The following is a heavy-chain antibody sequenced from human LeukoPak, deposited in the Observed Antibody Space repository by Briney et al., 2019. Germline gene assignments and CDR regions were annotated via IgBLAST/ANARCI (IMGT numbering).Heavy chain of an antibody. CDR1: GFTFSNYG. CDR2: ISYDGNNK. V-gene: IGHV3-30*03. CDR3: ARDRASGWSYWFDY. J-gene: IGHJ4*02. D-gene: IGHD6-19*01. Sequence: GGSLRLSCAASGFTFSNYGMHWVRQAPGKGLEWVAVISYDGNNKYYADSVKGRFTISRDNSKNTLYLQMNSLRAEDTAVYYCARDRASGWSYWFDYWGQGTLVTVSS.